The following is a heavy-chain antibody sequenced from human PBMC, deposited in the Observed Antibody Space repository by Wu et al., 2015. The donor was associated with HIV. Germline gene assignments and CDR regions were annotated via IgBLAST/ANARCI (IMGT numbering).Heavy chain of an antibody. Sequence: QVLLVQSGAEVKEPGASVTVSCKTSGYTFNHYFIHWVRQAPGQGLEWMGIINPSAGSTTYAQKFQGRVTMTRDTSISTAYMELSRLRSDDTAVYYCARDIASVIDYWGQGTLVTVSS. CDR3: ARDIASVIDY. D-gene: IGHD2-15*01. V-gene: IGHV1-46*02. J-gene: IGHJ4*02. CDR2: INPSAGST. CDR1: GYTFNHYF.